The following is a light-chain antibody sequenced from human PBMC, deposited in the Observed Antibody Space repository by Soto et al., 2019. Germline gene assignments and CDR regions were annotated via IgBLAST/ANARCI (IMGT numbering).Light chain of an antibody. J-gene: IGKJ2*01. CDR2: AAS. CDR1: QSISSY. V-gene: IGKV1-39*01. Sequence: DIQMTQSPSSLSASVGDRVTITCRASQSISSYLNWYQQKPGKAPKLLIYAASSLQGGVTSRFSGSGSGTDFTLTNSSLQPEDFATYYCQQSYSTPYTFGQGTKLEIK. CDR3: QQSYSTPYT.